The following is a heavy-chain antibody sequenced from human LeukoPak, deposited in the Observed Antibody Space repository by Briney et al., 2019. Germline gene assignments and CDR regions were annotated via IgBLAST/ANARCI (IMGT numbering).Heavy chain of an antibody. J-gene: IGHJ4*02. V-gene: IGHV1-69*05. CDR1: GGSFGSYA. CDR3: ARDGYNIG. CDR2: IIPIFGTA. Sequence: SVKVSCKPSGGSFGSYATSWVRQAPERGLEWMGGIIPIFGTANYAQKFQGRVTITTDESTSTAYMEPSSLRSEDTAVYYCARDGYNIGWGQGTLVTVSS. D-gene: IGHD5-24*01.